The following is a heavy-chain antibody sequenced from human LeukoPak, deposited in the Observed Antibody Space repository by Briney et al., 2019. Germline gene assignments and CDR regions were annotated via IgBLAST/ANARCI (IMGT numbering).Heavy chain of an antibody. V-gene: IGHV4-31*03. J-gene: IGHJ5*02. CDR3: ASATNNWFDP. CDR2: IYYSGIT. Sequence: SETLSLTCTVSGGSISSGGYYWSWIRQHPGKGLEWIGYIYYSGITYYNPSLKSRVTISVDTSKNQFSLKLSSVTAADTAIYYCASATNNWFDPWGQGTLVTVSS. CDR1: GGSISSGGYY.